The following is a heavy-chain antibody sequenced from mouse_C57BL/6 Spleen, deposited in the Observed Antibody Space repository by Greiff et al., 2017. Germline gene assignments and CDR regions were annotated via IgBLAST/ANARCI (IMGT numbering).Heavy chain of an antibody. Sequence: QVQLQQPGAELVMPGASVKLSCKASGYTFTSYWMHWVKQRPGQGLEWIGEIDPSDSYTNYNQKFKGKSTLTVDKSSSTAYMQLSSLTSEDSAVYYCARSRTGFAYWGQGTLVTVSA. CDR1: GYTFTSYW. V-gene: IGHV1-69*01. CDR2: IDPSDSYT. D-gene: IGHD4-1*01. J-gene: IGHJ3*01. CDR3: ARSRTGFAY.